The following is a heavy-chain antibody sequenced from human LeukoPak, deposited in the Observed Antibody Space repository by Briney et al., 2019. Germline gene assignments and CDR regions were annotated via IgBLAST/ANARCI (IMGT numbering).Heavy chain of an antibody. J-gene: IGHJ6*03. CDR2: VDGSGGGT. D-gene: IGHD3-3*01. Sequence: GGSLRLSXAASGFTFSNHAMTWVRQAPGKGLEWVSTVDGSGGGTFYADSVKGRFTISRDNAKNTLYLQMNNLRAEDTAVYYCAKDGHITYYYYYMDVWGRGTTVTVSS. CDR3: AKDGHITYYYYYMDV. CDR1: GFTFSNHA. V-gene: IGHV3-23*01.